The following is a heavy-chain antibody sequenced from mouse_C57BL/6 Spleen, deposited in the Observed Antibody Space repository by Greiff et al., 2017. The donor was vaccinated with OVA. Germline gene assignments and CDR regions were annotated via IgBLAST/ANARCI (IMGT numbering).Heavy chain of an antibody. J-gene: IGHJ3*01. V-gene: IGHV1-52*01. CDR1: GYTFTSYW. D-gene: IGHD2-1*01. CDR3: AREGGNSRFAY. CDR2: IDPSDSET. Sequence: QVHVKQPGAELVRPGSSVKLSCKASGYTFTSYWMHWVKQRPIQGLEWIGNIDPSDSETHYNQKFKDKATLTVDKSSSTAYMQLSSLTSEDSAVYYCAREGGNSRFAYWGQGTLVTVSA.